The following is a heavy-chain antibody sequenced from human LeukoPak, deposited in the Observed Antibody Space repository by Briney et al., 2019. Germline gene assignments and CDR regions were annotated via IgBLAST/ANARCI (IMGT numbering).Heavy chain of an antibody. D-gene: IGHD4-17*01. CDR1: GYSFTSYW. V-gene: IGHV5-51*01. J-gene: IGHJ4*02. Sequence: GESLKISCKGSGYSFTSYWIGWVRQVPGKGLEWMWVIYPGDPDTRYSPSFQGQVTISADKSISTAYLQWSSLKASDTAMYYCARGPTLSQFDYWGQGTLVTVSS. CDR3: ARGPTLSQFDY. CDR2: IYPGDPDT.